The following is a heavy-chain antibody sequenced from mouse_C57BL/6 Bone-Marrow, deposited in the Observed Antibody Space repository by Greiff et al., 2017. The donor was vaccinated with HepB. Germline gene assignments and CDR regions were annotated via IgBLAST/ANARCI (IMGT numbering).Heavy chain of an antibody. CDR3: ARDDGYYDAMDY. CDR2: SRNKANDYTT. V-gene: IGHV7-1*01. D-gene: IGHD2-2*01. Sequence: EVQGVESGGGLVQSGRSLRLSCATSGFTFSDFYMEWVRQAPGKGLEWIAASRNKANDYTTEYSASVKGRFIVSRDTSQSILYLQMNALRAEDTAIYYCARDDGYYDAMDYWGQGTSVTVSS. J-gene: IGHJ4*01. CDR1: GFTFSDFY.